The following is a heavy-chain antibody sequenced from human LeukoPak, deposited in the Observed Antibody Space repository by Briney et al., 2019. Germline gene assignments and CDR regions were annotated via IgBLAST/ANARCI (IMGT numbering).Heavy chain of an antibody. D-gene: IGHD4-11*01. CDR3: ARVIASTDDYSNYYYYYYMDV. CDR1: GGSISSSSYY. J-gene: IGHJ6*03. V-gene: IGHV4-39*01. CDR2: IYYSGST. Sequence: SSETLSLTCTVSGGSISSSSYYWGWIRQPPGKGLEWIGSIYYSGSTYYNPSLKSRVTISVDTSKNQFSLKLSSVTAADTAVYYCARVIASTDDYSNYYYYYYMDVWGKGTTVTVSS.